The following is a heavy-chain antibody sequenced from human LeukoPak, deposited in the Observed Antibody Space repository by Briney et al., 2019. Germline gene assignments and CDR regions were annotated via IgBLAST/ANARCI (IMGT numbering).Heavy chain of an antibody. J-gene: IGHJ4*02. Sequence: GGSLRLSCAASGFTVSSNYMSWVRQAPGKGLEWVSVIYSGGSTYYADSVKGRFTISRDNSKNTLYLQMNSLRAEDTAVYYCARAPEGNYLDYWGQGTLVTVSS. CDR3: ARAPEGNYLDY. CDR1: GFTVSSNY. V-gene: IGHV3-53*01. CDR2: IYSGGST. D-gene: IGHD2/OR15-2a*01.